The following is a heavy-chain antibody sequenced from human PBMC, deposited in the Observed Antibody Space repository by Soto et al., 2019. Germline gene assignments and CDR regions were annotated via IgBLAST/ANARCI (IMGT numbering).Heavy chain of an antibody. J-gene: IGHJ4*02. CDR1: GGSISGYY. Sequence: TSETRSLTCTVSGGSISGYYWSWIRQPPGKGLEWIGYIYYSGSTDYNPSLKTRVTLSVDTSKNQFSLKLTSVTAADTAVYYCARRPLGSSWYDYWGQGTLVTVS. V-gene: IGHV4-59*08. CDR3: ARRPLGSSWYDY. CDR2: IYYSGST. D-gene: IGHD6-13*01.